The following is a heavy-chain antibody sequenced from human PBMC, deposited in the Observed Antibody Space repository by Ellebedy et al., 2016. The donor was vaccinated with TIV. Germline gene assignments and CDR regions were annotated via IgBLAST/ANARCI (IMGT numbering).Heavy chain of an antibody. CDR2: IKEDGSRI. V-gene: IGHV3-7*01. J-gene: IGHJ4*02. CDR3: ATGARSEGGY. CDR1: GFTFSIYW. Sequence: GESLKISCAASGFTFSIYWMNWVRQAPGKGLEWVANIKEDGSRISYVDSVRGRFTISRDNAKNSLYLQMNSLRAEDTAVYYCATGARSEGGYWGQGTLVTVSS. D-gene: IGHD2-15*01.